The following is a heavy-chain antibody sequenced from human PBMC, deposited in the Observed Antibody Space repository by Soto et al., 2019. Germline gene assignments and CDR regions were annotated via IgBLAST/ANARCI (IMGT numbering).Heavy chain of an antibody. CDR1: GFTFDDYT. CDR2: ITWDGGIT. D-gene: IGHD2-2*01. CDR3: AKLNQPPHY. J-gene: IGHJ4*02. V-gene: IGHV3-43*01. Sequence: PGGSLRLSCAASGFTFDDYTMHWVRQAPGKGLEWVSLITWDGGITYYGDSVKGRFTISRDNSKNSVYLQMNSLTTEDTAFYFCAKLNQPPHYWGQGTLVTVSS.